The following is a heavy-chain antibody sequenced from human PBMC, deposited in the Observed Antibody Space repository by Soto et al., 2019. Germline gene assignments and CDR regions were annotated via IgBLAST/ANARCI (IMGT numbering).Heavy chain of an antibody. Sequence: QVQLVQSGAEVKKPGASVKVSCKASGYTFTSHDINWVRQATGQGLEWMGWMNPNRGNTGYAQKFQGRVTMTRSTSISTAYMELSNLRSEDTAVYHCVRGYPYSSGPWGQGTLVTVSS. D-gene: IGHD3-22*01. CDR1: GYTFTSHD. CDR3: VRGYPYSSGP. J-gene: IGHJ5*02. V-gene: IGHV1-8*01. CDR2: MNPNRGNT.